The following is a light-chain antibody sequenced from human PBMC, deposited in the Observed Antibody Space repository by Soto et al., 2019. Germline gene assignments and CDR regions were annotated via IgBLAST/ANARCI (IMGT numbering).Light chain of an antibody. J-gene: IGLJ3*02. CDR3: QSYDSSLRVWV. CDR2: ANS. Sequence: QLVLTQPPSVSGAPGQRVTISCTGSSSNIGGYDVHWYQQLPGAAPKLLIFANSNRPSGVTDRFSGSKSGTSASLAITGLQAADEADFYCQSYDSSLRVWVFGGGTKLTVL. V-gene: IGLV1-40*01. CDR1: SSNIGGYD.